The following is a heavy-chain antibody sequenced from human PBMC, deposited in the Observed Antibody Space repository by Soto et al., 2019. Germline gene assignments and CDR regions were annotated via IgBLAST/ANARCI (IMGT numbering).Heavy chain of an antibody. D-gene: IGHD3-16*02. Sequence: QITLKESGPTLVKPTQTLTLTCTFSGFSLSTSGVGVGWIRQPPGKALEWLALIYWNDDKRYSPSLKSRLTINKDTSKNQVVLTMTNMDPVDTATYYCAHRTVGGWGSYQGNWFDPWGQGTLVTVSS. J-gene: IGHJ5*02. CDR3: AHRTVGGWGSYQGNWFDP. V-gene: IGHV2-5*01. CDR2: IYWNDDK. CDR1: GFSLSTSGVG.